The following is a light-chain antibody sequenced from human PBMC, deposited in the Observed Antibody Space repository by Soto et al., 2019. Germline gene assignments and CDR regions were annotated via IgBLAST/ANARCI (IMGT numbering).Light chain of an antibody. CDR3: QQYGSSGT. Sequence: EILLTQSPDTLSLSPGERATLSCRASQSVRSERLAWYQQKPGQAPRLLIYLASSRATGIPDRFSGSGSGTDFTLTISRLEPEDFAVYYCQQYGSSGTFGQGTKVDIK. V-gene: IGKV3-20*01. CDR1: QSVRSER. CDR2: LAS. J-gene: IGKJ1*01.